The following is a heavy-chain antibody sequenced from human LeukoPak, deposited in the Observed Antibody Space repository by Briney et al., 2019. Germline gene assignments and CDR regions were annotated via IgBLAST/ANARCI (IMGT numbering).Heavy chain of an antibody. J-gene: IGHJ4*02. Sequence: TSETLSLTCTVSGGSISSSSYYWGWIRQPPGKGLEWMGSIYYTGNTYYNPSLKTLVTISVDTSKNQFPLTLGFVTAADTAVYYCARLDSSYDYWGQGTLVTVCS. CDR2: IYYTGNT. D-gene: IGHD6-19*01. CDR1: GGSISSSSYY. V-gene: IGHV4-39*01. CDR3: ARLDSSYDY.